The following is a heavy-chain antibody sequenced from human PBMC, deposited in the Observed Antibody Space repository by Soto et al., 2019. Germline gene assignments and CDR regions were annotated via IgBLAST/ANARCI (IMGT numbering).Heavy chain of an antibody. J-gene: IGHJ4*02. D-gene: IGHD1-26*01. CDR1: VFSITSFA. Sequence: PGGSLRLSCLASVFSITSFAMSWGRPAPGKGLEWASAISASGGSTYADSVKGRFTISRDNSKNTLYLQMNSLRVEDTAVYYCAKVLSSGSYSGALEYWGQGALVTVSS. CDR2: ISASGGST. CDR3: AKVLSSGSYSGALEY. V-gene: IGHV3-23*01.